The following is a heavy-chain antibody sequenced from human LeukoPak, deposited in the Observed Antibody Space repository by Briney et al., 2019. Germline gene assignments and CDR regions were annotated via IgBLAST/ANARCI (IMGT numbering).Heavy chain of an antibody. CDR2: IKQAGSEI. V-gene: IGHV3-7*03. CDR3: AGIAVAAFDY. Sequence: GGSLRLSCAASGFTLSSYWMSWVRQAPGKGLGWVANIKQAGSEIYYVASVKGRFTISRDNAKNSLYLQMNSLRAEDTAVYYCAGIAVAAFDYWGQGTLVTVSS. CDR1: GFTLSSYW. D-gene: IGHD6-19*01. J-gene: IGHJ4*02.